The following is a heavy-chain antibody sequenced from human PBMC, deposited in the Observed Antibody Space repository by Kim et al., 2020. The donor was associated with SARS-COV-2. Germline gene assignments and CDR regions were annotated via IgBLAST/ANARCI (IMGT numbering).Heavy chain of an antibody. CDR1: GGSISSGGYY. V-gene: IGHV4-31*03. D-gene: IGHD1-20*01. Sequence: SETLSLTCTVSGGSISSGGYYWSWIRQHPGKGLEWIGYIYYSGSTYYNPSLKSRVTISVDTSKNQFSLKLSSVTAADTAVYYCARERYPNWFDPWGQGTLVTVSS. CDR3: ARERYPNWFDP. J-gene: IGHJ5*02. CDR2: IYYSGST.